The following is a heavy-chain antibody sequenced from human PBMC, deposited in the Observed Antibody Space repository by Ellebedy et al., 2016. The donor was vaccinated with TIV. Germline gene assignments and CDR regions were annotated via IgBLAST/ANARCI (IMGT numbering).Heavy chain of an antibody. CDR3: ACLPDNRVGFVDVPTVWGH. CDR2: ISHTGST. Sequence: GSLRLSCAVSDDYISRSPWWSWVRQPPGKGLEWPGEISHTGSTNSNPYLKSRLTISIHKSKNQFSLKLTSVTAADTAIYYCACLPDNRVGFVDVPTVWGHWGQGTLVTVSA. CDR1: DDYISRSPW. D-gene: IGHD3-16*01. J-gene: IGHJ4*02. V-gene: IGHV4-4*02.